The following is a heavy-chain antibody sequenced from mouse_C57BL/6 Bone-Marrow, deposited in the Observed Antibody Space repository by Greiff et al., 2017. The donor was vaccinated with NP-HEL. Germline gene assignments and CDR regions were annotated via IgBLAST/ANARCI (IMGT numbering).Heavy chain of an antibody. CDR2: LYPRDGST. CDR3: ARDYGNYLAAY. Sequence: QVQLQQPGAELVKPGASVKLSCKASGYTFTSYDINWVKQRPGQGLEWIGWLYPRDGSTKYNEKFKGKATLTVDTSSSTAYMELHSLTSEDSAVYFCARDYGNYLAAYWGQGTLVTVSA. J-gene: IGHJ3*01. V-gene: IGHV1-85*01. D-gene: IGHD2-1*01. CDR1: GYTFTSYD.